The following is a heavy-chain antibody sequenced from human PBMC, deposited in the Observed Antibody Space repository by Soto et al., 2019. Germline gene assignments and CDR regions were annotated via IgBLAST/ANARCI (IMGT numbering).Heavy chain of an antibody. V-gene: IGHV3-30*18. J-gene: IGHJ4*02. CDR3: AKDLARWGYSNLDRNTLDY. CDR2: ISYDGSNK. CDR1: GFTFSSYG. Sequence: GGSLRLSCAASGFTFSSYGMHWVRQAPGKGLEWVAVISYDGSNKYYADSVKGRFTISTDNSKNTLYLQMNSLRAEDTAVYYCAKDLARWGYSNLDRNTLDYWGQGTLVTVSS. D-gene: IGHD4-4*01.